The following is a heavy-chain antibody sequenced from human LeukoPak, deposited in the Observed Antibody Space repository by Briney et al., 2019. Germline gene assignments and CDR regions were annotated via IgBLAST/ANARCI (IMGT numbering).Heavy chain of an antibody. J-gene: IGHJ6*02. D-gene: IGHD5-18*01. Sequence: GESLKISCKGSGYSFTSYWIGWVRQMPGKGLEGMGIIYPGDSDTRYSSSFQGQITISADKSISTAYLQWSSLKASDTAMYYCARLSWETEWIQLWLPDPLYYGMDVWGQGTTVTVSS. V-gene: IGHV5-51*01. CDR3: ARLSWETEWIQLWLPDPLYYGMDV. CDR2: IYPGDSDT. CDR1: GYSFTSYW.